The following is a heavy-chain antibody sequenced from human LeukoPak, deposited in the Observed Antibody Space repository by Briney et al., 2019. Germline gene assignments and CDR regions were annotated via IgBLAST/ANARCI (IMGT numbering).Heavy chain of an antibody. CDR1: GFTFSSYS. CDR3: ARGAGCSGGSCYLLNALGSGWFDP. D-gene: IGHD2-15*01. CDR2: ISSSSSYI. Sequence: SGGSLRLSCAASGFTFSSYSMNWVRQAPGKGLEWVSSISSSSSYIYYADSVKGRFTISRDNAKNSLYLQMNSLRAEDTAVYYCARGAGCSGGSCYLLNALGSGWFDPWGQGTLVTVSS. V-gene: IGHV3-21*01. J-gene: IGHJ5*02.